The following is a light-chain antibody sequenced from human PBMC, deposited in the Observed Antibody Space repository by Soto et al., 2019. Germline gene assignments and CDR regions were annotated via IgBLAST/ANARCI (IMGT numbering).Light chain of an antibody. V-gene: IGLV2-23*02. CDR3: CSYAGSSTPLI. Sequence: QSALTQPASVSGSPGQSITIYCTGTSSDVGSYNLVSWYQQHPGKAPKLMIYEVSKRPSGVSNRFSGSKSGNTASLTISGLQADDEADYYCCSYAGSSTPLIFGTGTKVTVL. CDR1: SSDVGSYNL. J-gene: IGLJ1*01. CDR2: EVS.